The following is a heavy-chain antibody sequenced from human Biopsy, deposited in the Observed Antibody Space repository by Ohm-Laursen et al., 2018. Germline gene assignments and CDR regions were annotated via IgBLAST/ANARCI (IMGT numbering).Heavy chain of an antibody. V-gene: IGHV1-24*01. CDR3: ARDYQPKIMTIHYYYYGMDV. CDR1: GYTLTDLS. Sequence: ASSVKVSCKVSGYTLTDLSMHWVRQAPGKGLEWMGGFAPENGKTIYAQKFQGRVTMTEDTSTDTAYMELRSLRSDDTAVYYCARDYQPKIMTIHYYYYGMDVWGLGTTVTVSS. D-gene: IGHD2-2*01. J-gene: IGHJ6*02. CDR2: FAPENGKT.